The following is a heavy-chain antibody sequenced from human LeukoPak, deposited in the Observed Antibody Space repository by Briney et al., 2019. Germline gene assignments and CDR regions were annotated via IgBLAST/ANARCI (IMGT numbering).Heavy chain of an antibody. Sequence: PGGSLRLSCGASGFTFSSYWMSWVRRAPGKGLEWVAKIKQLGSERDYVDSVKGRFTISRDNAKNSLYLQMNSLTAEDTAVYYCARVGSDFYHFDYWGQGTLVTVSS. CDR1: GFTFSSYW. J-gene: IGHJ4*02. V-gene: IGHV3-7*01. CDR3: ARVGSDFYHFDY. CDR2: IKQLGSER. D-gene: IGHD2-21*02.